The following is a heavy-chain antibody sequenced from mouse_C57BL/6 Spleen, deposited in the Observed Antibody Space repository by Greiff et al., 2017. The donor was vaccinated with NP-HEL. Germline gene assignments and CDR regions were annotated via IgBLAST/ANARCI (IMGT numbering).Heavy chain of an antibody. CDR3: ARAVSYSNYWFAY. CDR1: GYTFTSYW. J-gene: IGHJ3*01. Sequence: VQLQQSGAELVRPGSSVKLSCKASGYTFTSYWMDWVKQRPGQGLEWIGNIYPSDSETHYNQKFKDKATLTVDKSSSTAYMQLSSLTSEDSAVYYCARAVSYSNYWFAYWGQGTLVTVSA. V-gene: IGHV1-61*01. CDR2: IYPSDSET. D-gene: IGHD2-5*01.